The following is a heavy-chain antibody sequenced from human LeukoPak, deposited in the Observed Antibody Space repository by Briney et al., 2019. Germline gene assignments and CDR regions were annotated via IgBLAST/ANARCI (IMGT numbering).Heavy chain of an antibody. V-gene: IGHV1-2*02. J-gene: IGHJ4*02. CDR1: GYTFTGYY. Sequence: ASVTVSCKASGYTFTGYYMHWVRQAPGQGLEWMGWINPNSGGTNYAQKFQGRVTMTRDTSISTAYMELSRLRSDDTAVYYCARDQGQQLADFDYWGQGTLVTVSS. D-gene: IGHD6-13*01. CDR3: ARDQGQQLADFDY. CDR2: INPNSGGT.